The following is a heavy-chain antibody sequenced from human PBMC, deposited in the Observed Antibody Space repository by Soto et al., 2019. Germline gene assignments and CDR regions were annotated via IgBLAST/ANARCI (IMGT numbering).Heavy chain of an antibody. V-gene: IGHV5-51*01. D-gene: IGHD6-13*01. CDR3: TRTSAAGKYYYGMDV. CDR2: IYPGDSDT. Sequence: PGESLKISCEGSGYSVTSYWIGWVRQMPGKGLECMGIIYPGDSDTRYSPSFQGQVTISADKSISTAYLQWSSLKASDTAMYYCTRTSAAGKYYYGMDVWGQGTTVTVSS. J-gene: IGHJ6*02. CDR1: GYSVTSYW.